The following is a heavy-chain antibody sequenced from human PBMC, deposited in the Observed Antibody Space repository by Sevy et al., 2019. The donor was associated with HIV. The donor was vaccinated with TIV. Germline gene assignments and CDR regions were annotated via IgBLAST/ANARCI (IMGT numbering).Heavy chain of an antibody. CDR1: GFTFSSYS. CDR2: ISSSSSYI. V-gene: IGHV3-21*04. CDR3: AKGLRGTTTNNWFDP. Sequence: GGSLRLSCAASGFTFSSYSMNWVRQAPGKGLEWVSSISSSSSYIYYADSVKGRFTISRDNAKNSLYLQMNSLRAEDTAVYYCAKGLRGTTTNNWFDPWGQGTLVTVSS. D-gene: IGHD4-17*01. J-gene: IGHJ5*02.